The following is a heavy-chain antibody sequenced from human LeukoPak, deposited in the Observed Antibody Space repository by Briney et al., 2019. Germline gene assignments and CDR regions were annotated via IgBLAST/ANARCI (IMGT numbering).Heavy chain of an antibody. D-gene: IGHD6-13*01. CDR3: ASQGAQSSSWPRLDY. Sequence: SETLSLTCTVSGGSISSSSYYWGWIRQPPGKGLEWIGSIYYSGSTYYNPSLKSRVTISVDTSKNLFSLKLSSVTAADTAVYYCASQGAQSSSWPRLDYWGQGTLVTVSS. CDR2: IYYSGST. J-gene: IGHJ4*02. V-gene: IGHV4-39*01. CDR1: GGSISSSSYY.